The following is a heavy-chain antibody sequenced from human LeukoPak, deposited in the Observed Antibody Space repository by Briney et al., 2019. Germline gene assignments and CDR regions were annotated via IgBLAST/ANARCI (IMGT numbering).Heavy chain of an antibody. Sequence: PSETLSLTCAVSGYSISSGYYWGWIRQPPGKGLEWIGSIYHSGSTYYNPSLKSRVTISVDTSKNQFSLKLSSVTAADTAVYYCAGSTVAGAFDIWGQGTMVTVSS. J-gene: IGHJ3*02. CDR2: IYHSGST. CDR1: GYSISSGYY. V-gene: IGHV4-38-2*01. CDR3: AGSTVAGAFDI. D-gene: IGHD4-23*01.